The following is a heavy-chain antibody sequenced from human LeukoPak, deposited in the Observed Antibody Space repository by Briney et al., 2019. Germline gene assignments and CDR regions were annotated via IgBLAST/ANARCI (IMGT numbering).Heavy chain of an antibody. CDR2: ISGSGGST. CDR1: GLTFSSYA. J-gene: IGHJ4*02. V-gene: IGHV3-23*01. D-gene: IGHD3-10*01. CDR3: AKGDGSVSDY. Sequence: GGSLRLSCAASGLTFSSYAMSWVRQAPGKGLEWVSAISGSGGSTYYADSVKGRFTISRDNSKNTLYLQMNSLRDEDTAVYYCAKGDGSVSDYWGQGTLVTVSS.